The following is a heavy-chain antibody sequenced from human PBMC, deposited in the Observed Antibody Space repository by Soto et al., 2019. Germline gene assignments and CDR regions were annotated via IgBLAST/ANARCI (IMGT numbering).Heavy chain of an antibody. CDR1: GFTFNNYA. Sequence: EVQLLESGGGLVQPGGSLRLSCAASGFTFNNYAMSWVRQAPGKGLEWVSAISGGGDTTSYADSVKDRFTVSRDGSKNTLYLQMNSLRAEDTDVYYCARGRGGSGSLTPSVDFWGQGTLVTVSS. CDR2: ISGGGDTT. J-gene: IGHJ4*02. D-gene: IGHD3-10*01. CDR3: ARGRGGSGSLTPSVDF. V-gene: IGHV3-23*01.